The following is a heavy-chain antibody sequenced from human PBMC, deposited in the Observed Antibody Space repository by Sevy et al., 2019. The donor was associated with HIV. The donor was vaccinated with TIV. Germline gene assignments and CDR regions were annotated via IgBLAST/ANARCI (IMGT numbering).Heavy chain of an antibody. CDR3: ATEGTGEQRAGFDF. Sequence: GGSLRLSCAASGFTFNKYDMHWVRQPPGKGLEWLSGIGVRGDTHYPGAVKGRFTISRENAKNSLYLQMDDLRAGDTAVYYCATEGTGEQRAGFDFWGQGTLVTVSS. J-gene: IGHJ4*02. CDR1: GFTFNKYD. D-gene: IGHD7-27*01. V-gene: IGHV3-13*01. CDR2: IGVRGDT.